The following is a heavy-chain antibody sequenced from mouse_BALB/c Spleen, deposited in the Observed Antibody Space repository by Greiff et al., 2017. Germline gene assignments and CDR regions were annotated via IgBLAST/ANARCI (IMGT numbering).Heavy chain of an antibody. Sequence: VQLQQSGAELVRSGASVKLSCTASGFNIKDYYMHWVKQRPEQGLEWIGWIDPENGDTEYAPKFQGKATMTADTSSNTAYLQLSSLTSEDTAVYCCARSRAMDYWGQGTSVTVSS. D-gene: IGHD3-3*01. CDR2: IDPENGDT. V-gene: IGHV14-4*02. CDR3: ARSRAMDY. CDR1: GFNIKDYY. J-gene: IGHJ4*01.